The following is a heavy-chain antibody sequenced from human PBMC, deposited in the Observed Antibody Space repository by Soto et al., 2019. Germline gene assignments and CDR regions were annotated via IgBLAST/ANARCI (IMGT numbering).Heavy chain of an antibody. CDR2: ISYDGSNK. D-gene: IGHD3-22*01. Sequence: GWSLRLSCAASGFTFSSYGMHWVRQAPGKGLEWVAVISYDGSNKYYADSVKGRFTISRDNSKNTLYLQMNSLRAEDTAVYYCAKDRYDSSGPPYGLDVWGQGTTVTVSS. V-gene: IGHV3-30*18. CDR1: GFTFSSYG. CDR3: AKDRYDSSGPPYGLDV. J-gene: IGHJ6*02.